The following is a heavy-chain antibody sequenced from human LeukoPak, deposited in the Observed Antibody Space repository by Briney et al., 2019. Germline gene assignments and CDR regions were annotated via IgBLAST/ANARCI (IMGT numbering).Heavy chain of an antibody. J-gene: IGHJ6*03. CDR3: ARLYANYYMDV. CDR1: GFTFSNYA. CDR2: IYHSGST. D-gene: IGHD3-16*01. V-gene: IGHV4-38-2*01. Sequence: PGGSLRLSCAASGFTFSNYAMSWVRQAPGKGLEWIGSIYHSGSTYYNPSLKSRVTISVDTSKNQFSLKLSSVTAADTAVYYCARLYANYYMDVWGKGTTVTVSS.